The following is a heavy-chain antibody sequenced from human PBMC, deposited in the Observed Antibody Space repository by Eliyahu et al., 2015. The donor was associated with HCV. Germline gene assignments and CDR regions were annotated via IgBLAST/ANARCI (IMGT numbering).Heavy chain of an antibody. V-gene: IGHV4-4*02. D-gene: IGHD7-27*01. CDR3: ARVGMTNWGYLLLYFDY. CDR2: IYPRGGT. Sequence: QVQLQESGPGLVKPSGTLSLTCAVSGGSISSSNWWSWVRQPPGKGLEWIGEIYPRGGTHYNPSLKSRVTISVDKSKNQFSLKLSSVTAADTAVYYCARVGMTNWGYLLLYFDYWGQGTLVTVSS. J-gene: IGHJ4*02. CDR1: GGSISSSNW.